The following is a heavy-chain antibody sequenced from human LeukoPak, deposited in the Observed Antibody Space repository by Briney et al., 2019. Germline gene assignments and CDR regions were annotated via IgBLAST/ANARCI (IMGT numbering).Heavy chain of an antibody. CDR1: GDSISNYY. V-gene: IGHV4-59*12. CDR2: IYYSGST. D-gene: IGHD3-22*01. J-gene: IGHJ6*03. Sequence: SETLSLTCAVSGDSISNYYWSWIRQPPGKGLEWIGYIYYSGSTNYNPSLKSRVTISVDTSKNQFSLKLSSVTAADTAVYYCARVPAGDYYDSSDYYYYMDVWGKGTTVTVSS. CDR3: ARVPAGDYYDSSDYYYYMDV.